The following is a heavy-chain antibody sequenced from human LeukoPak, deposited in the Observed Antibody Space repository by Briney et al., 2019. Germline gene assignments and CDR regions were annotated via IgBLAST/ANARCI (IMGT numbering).Heavy chain of an antibody. V-gene: IGHV3-21*01. CDR3: ARASGGSCYY. CDR2: ISSSSSYI. CDR1: GLTFSSYS. Sequence: GGSLRLSCAASGLTFSSYSMNWVRQAPGKGLEGVSSISSSSSYIYYADSVKGRFTIPRDNAKNSLYLQMNSLRAEDTAVYYCARASGGSCYYWGQGPLVTVSS. J-gene: IGHJ4*02. D-gene: IGHD2-15*01.